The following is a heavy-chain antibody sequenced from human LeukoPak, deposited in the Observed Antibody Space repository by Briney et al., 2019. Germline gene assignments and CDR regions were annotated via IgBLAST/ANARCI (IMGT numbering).Heavy chain of an antibody. CDR2: IYYSGST. D-gene: IGHD3-10*01. CDR1: GGSISSYY. J-gene: IGHJ4*02. Sequence: SETLSLTCTVSGGSISSYYWSWIRQPPGKGLEWIGYIYYSGSTNYNPSLKSRVTISVDTSKNQFSLKLNSVTAADTAVYYCARERTDYGSGSYYTDYWGQGTLVTVSS. V-gene: IGHV4-59*01. CDR3: ARERTDYGSGSYYTDY.